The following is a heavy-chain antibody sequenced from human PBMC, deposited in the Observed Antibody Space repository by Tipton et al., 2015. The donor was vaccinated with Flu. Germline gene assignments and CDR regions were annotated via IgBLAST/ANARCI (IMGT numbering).Heavy chain of an antibody. D-gene: IGHD4-23*01. Sequence: TLSLTCNVSGGSLTSYYWTWIRQPPGKGLEWVGYTFYSGATSYNPSLKSRVTISINTSQKQFSLKMTSVSAADTAVSYWARGVAWELPDKWGQGALVTVSS. CDR2: TFYSGAT. V-gene: IGHV4-59*01. J-gene: IGHJ4*02. CDR3: ARGVAWELPDK. CDR1: GGSLTSYY.